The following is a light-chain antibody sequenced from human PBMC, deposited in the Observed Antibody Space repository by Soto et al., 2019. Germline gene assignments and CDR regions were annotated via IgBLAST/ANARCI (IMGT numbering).Light chain of an antibody. Sequence: QSVLTQPPSVSGAPGQRVTISCTGSSYNIGAGYDVHWYQQLPGTAPKLLIYGNSNRPSGVPDRFSGSKSGTSASLAITGLQADDEADYYCQSYDSSLSGSVFGGGTKLTVL. V-gene: IGLV1-40*01. J-gene: IGLJ3*02. CDR1: SYNIGAGYD. CDR3: QSYDSSLSGSV. CDR2: GNS.